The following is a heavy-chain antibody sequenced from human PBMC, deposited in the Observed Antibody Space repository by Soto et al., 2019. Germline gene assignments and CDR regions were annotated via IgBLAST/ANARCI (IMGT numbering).Heavy chain of an antibody. V-gene: IGHV6-1*01. J-gene: IGHJ5*02. CDR1: GDSVSSNSAA. D-gene: IGHD6-19*01. Sequence: SQTLSLTCAISGDSVSSNSAAWIWIRQSPSRGLEWLGRTYYRPKWYNDYAVSVKSRITINPDTSKNQFSLQLNSVTPEDTAVYYCARDSGYSSGWYRGGFDPWGQGTLVTVSS. CDR3: ARDSGYSSGWYRGGFDP. CDR2: TYYRPKWYN.